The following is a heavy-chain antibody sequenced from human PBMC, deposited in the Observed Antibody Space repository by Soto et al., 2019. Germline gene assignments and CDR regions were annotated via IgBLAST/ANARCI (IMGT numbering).Heavy chain of an antibody. CDR1: GFSFSDYT. J-gene: IGHJ5*02. CDR2: ISKGSDYI. V-gene: IGHV3-21*01. CDR3: AKDSGCVNNACAYDP. D-gene: IGHD1-20*01. Sequence: GGSLRLSCAASGFSFSDYTMNWVRQAPGKGLEWVSSISKGSDYIFYADKAKGRFTISRDNARNSLHLQMTSLRVEDTAVYYCAKDSGCVNNACAYDPWGQGTLVTVSS.